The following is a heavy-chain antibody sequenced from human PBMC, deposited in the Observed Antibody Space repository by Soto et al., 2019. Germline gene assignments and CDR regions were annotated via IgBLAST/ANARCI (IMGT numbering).Heavy chain of an antibody. J-gene: IGHJ6*02. D-gene: IGHD3-3*01. CDR1: GYTFTSYG. V-gene: IGHV1-18*01. Sequence: ASVKVSCKASGYTFTSYGISWVRQAPGQGLEWMGWISAYNGNTNYAQKLQGRVTMTTDTSTSTAYMELRSLRSDDTAVYHCARIKETNYDFWSGYLGDAYGMDVWGQGTTVTVSS. CDR3: ARIKETNYDFWSGYLGDAYGMDV. CDR2: ISAYNGNT.